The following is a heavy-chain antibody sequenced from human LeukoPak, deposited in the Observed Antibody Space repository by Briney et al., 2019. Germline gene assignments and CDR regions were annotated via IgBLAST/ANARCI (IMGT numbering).Heavy chain of an antibody. CDR2: VNSDGTIT. CDR3: ARRMETSGSFDY. CDR1: GFTFSTYW. V-gene: IGHV3-74*01. Sequence: PGGSLRLSCAASGFTFSTYWMPWVRHAPGKGLVWVSRVNSDGTITNYADSVKGRFTISRDNAKNTQYLQMNSLRAEDTGVYYCARRMETSGSFDYWGQGTLVTVSS. J-gene: IGHJ4*02. D-gene: IGHD6-19*01.